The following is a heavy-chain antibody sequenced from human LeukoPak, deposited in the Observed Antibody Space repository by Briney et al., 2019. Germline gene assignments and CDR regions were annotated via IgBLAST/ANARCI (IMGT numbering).Heavy chain of an antibody. J-gene: IGHJ6*03. CDR2: IIPIFGTA. CDR1: GGTFSSYA. CDR3: ASQLRSSSFYYYYYMDV. Sequence: SVKVSCKASGGTFSSYAISWVRQAPGQGLEWMGGIIPIFGTANYAQKFQGRVTITADKSTSTAYMELSRLRSEETAVYYCASQLRSSSFYYYYYMDVWGKGTTVTVSS. V-gene: IGHV1-69*06. D-gene: IGHD6-6*01.